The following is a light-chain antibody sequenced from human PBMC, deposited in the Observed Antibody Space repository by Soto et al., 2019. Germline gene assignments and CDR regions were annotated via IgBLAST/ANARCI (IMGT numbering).Light chain of an antibody. CDR1: QSVTSRY. CDR3: QQYDTSPIT. V-gene: IGKV3-20*01. Sequence: VLTQSACTLSWSAGERVTLSCGASQSVTSRYLAWYQQKTGQAPRLLIYGTSIRTTGIPDRFSGSLYGTDFNLTISRLEPEDFSVYYCQQYDTSPITFGGGTKVDI. CDR2: GTS. J-gene: IGKJ4*01.